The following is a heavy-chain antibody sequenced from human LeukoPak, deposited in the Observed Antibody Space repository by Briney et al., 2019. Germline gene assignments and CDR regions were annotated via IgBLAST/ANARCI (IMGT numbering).Heavy chain of an antibody. CDR1: GYSISSGYY. CDR3: ARVGGSAYPSTGFDF. Sequence: SENLSLTCTVSGYSISSGYYWGWIRQPPGKGLEWIGSIYHSGVTDYNPSLKSRVTISVDTSKNQFSLKLSSVTAADTAVYNCARVGGSAYPSTGFDFWGQGTLVTVSS. J-gene: IGHJ5*01. D-gene: IGHD3-16*01. CDR2: IYHSGVT. V-gene: IGHV4-38-2*02.